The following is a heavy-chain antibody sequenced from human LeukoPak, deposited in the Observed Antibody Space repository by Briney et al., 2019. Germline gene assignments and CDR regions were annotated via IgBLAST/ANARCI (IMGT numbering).Heavy chain of an antibody. D-gene: IGHD3-9*01. J-gene: IGHJ4*02. CDR1: GFTLSTYA. CDR2: ISDSGDNT. V-gene: IGHV3-23*01. Sequence: GGSLRLSCAASGFTLSTYAMSWVRQAPGKGLEWVSAISDSGDNTHYADSVKGRFTISRDSSKSTLYLQMNSLRAEDTAVYYCAREGTDYDILTGYPNWGQGTLVTVSS. CDR3: AREGTDYDILTGYPN.